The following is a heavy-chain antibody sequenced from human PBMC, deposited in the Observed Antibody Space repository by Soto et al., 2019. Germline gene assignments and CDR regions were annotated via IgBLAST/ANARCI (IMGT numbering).Heavy chain of an antibody. CDR2: IRSNGRT. Sequence: EVQLVESGGGLVQPGGSLELSCAASGFTFSASAMHWVRQASGKGLEWVGRIRSNGRTAYAASMQGRFTISRDDSKNTLYLQMNSLRVEDTAVYYCARDRGQWLAQYSFDYWGQGTLVTVSS. V-gene: IGHV3-73*02. J-gene: IGHJ4*02. CDR3: ARDRGQWLAQYSFDY. CDR1: GFTFSASA. D-gene: IGHD6-19*01.